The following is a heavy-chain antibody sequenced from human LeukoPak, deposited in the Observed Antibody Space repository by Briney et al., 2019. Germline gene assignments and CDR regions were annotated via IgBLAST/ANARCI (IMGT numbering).Heavy chain of an antibody. CDR3: ARGTTVTTDYFDY. V-gene: IGHV4-34*01. J-gene: IGHJ4*02. CDR2: INHSGST. Sequence: SETLSLTCAVYGASFSGYYWSWIRQPPGKGLEWIGEINHSGSTNYNPSLKSRVTISVDTSKNQFSLKLSSATAADTAVYYCARGTTVTTDYFDYWGQGTLVTVSS. CDR1: GASFSGYY. D-gene: IGHD4-17*01.